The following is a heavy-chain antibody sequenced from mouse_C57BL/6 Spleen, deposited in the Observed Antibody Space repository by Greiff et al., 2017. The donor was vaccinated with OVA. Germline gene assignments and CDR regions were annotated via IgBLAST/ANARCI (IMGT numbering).Heavy chain of an antibody. V-gene: IGHV5-4*01. CDR3: ARDDLSRAAQVSCAY. D-gene: IGHD3-2*02. CDR1: GFTFSSYA. CDR2: ISDGGSYT. Sequence: EVKLVESGGGLVKPGGSLKLSCAASGFTFSSYAMSWVRQTPEKRLEWVATISDGGSYTYYPDNVKGRFTISRDNAKNNLYLQMSHLKSEDTAMYYCARDDLSRAAQVSCAYWGQGTLVTVSA. J-gene: IGHJ3*01.